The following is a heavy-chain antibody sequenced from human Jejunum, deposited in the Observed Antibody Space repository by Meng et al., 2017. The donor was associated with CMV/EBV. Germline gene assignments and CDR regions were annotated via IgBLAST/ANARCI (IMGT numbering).Heavy chain of an antibody. CDR3: AKDGGSYLDYYFDY. CDR1: YPFSDYY. CDR2: LNPYTGDT. D-gene: IGHD3-16*01. Sequence: YPFSDYYLHWVRQAPGQGLEWMGYLNPYTGDTNYAQDFQGRVTMTRDTSTNTAYMELTRLRSDDTALYYCAKDGGSYLDYYFDYWGQGTLVTVSS. V-gene: IGHV1-2*02. J-gene: IGHJ4*02.